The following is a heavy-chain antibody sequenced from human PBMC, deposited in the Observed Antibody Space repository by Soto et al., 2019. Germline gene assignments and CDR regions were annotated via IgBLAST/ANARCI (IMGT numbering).Heavy chain of an antibody. V-gene: IGHV3-23*01. J-gene: IGHJ4*02. Sequence: GGSLRLACAASGFTFSSYAMSWVRQAPGKGLEWVSAISGSGGSTYYADSVKGRFTISRDNSKNTLYLQMNSLRAEDTAVYYCAKDDRPIFGVVIPTTYDYWGQGTLVTVSS. D-gene: IGHD3-3*01. CDR3: AKDDRPIFGVVIPTTYDY. CDR1: GFTFSSYA. CDR2: ISGSGGST.